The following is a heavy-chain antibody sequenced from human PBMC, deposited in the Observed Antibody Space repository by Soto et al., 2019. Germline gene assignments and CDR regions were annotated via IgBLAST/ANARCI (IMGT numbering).Heavy chain of an antibody. V-gene: IGHV4-59*01. J-gene: IGHJ6*02. CDR1: GGSISSYY. D-gene: IGHD3-10*01. CDR3: ARDRESGPSNSFYGMDV. Sequence: TSETLSLTCTVSGGSISSYYWSWIRQPPGKGLEWIGYIYYSGSTNYNPSLKSRVTISVDTSKNQFSLKLSSVTAADTAVYYCARDRESGPSNSFYGMDVWGQGTTVTVSS. CDR2: IYYSGST.